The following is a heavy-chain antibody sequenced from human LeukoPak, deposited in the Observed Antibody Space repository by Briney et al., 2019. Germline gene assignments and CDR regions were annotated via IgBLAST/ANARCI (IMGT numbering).Heavy chain of an antibody. CDR2: IGSSGSVI. V-gene: IGHV3-48*03. CDR1: GFTFSNYE. D-gene: IGHD1-26*01. Sequence: GGSLRLSCAASGFTFSNYEMNWVRQAPGKGLEWVSYIGSSGSVIYYTDSVKGRFTISRDNAKNSLYLQMNSLRAEDAAVYYCARGVGATPAFFDYWGQGTLVTVSS. J-gene: IGHJ4*02. CDR3: ARGVGATPAFFDY.